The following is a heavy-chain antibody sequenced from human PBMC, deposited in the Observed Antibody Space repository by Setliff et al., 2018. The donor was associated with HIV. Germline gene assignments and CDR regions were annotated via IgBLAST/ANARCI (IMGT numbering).Heavy chain of an antibody. Sequence: ASVKVSCKASGYSFTDYFIHWVRQAPGQGLEWMGWISPDNAGTRIPRTFRGRVTLTRDTSINTAYMELSGLRSDDTAMYYCAKARGITMVRGVIIPGYWGQGTLVTVSS. CDR2: ISPDNAGT. CDR1: GYSFTDYF. J-gene: IGHJ4*02. D-gene: IGHD3-10*01. V-gene: IGHV1-2*02. CDR3: AKARGITMVRGVIIPGY.